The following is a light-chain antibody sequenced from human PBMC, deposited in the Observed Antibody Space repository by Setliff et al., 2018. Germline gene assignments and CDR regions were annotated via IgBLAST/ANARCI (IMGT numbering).Light chain of an antibody. Sequence: QSVLTQPPSASGSPGQSVTISCTGTSNDVWGHNYVSWYQQHPGKAPQLIIYDVTKRPSGVPDRFSGSKSGNTASLTVSGLQAEDEADYYCCAYTGSSTYVFGTGTKVTVL. CDR1: SNDVWGHNY. V-gene: IGLV2-8*01. J-gene: IGLJ1*01. CDR2: DVT. CDR3: CAYTGSSTYV.